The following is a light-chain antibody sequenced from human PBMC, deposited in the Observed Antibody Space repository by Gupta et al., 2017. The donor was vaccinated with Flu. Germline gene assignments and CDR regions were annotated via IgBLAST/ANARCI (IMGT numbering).Light chain of an antibody. CDR2: LGS. V-gene: IGKV2-28*01. Sequence: EIVMTQSPLSLPVTPGEPASISCRASQSLLHSTGYNYLDWYLQKPGQSPQLLIFLGSNRASGVTDRFSATGAGRDFTLTIGRVEAGDVGVYYCMQALKAPYTFGQGTRLEIK. CDR1: QSLLHSTGYNY. CDR3: MQALKAPYT. J-gene: IGKJ2*01.